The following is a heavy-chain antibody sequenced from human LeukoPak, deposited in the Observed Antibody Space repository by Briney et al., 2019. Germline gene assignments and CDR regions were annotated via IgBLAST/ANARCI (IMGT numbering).Heavy chain of an antibody. J-gene: IGHJ4*02. CDR2: ISGSSNAI. V-gene: IGHV3-48*02. CDR1: GFTLGSYS. D-gene: IGHD3-10*01. Sequence: SGGSLRLSCAAPGFTLGSYSMNWFRQTPGKGLEWVSYISGSSNAIYYADSMKGRFTISRDNGKNSLYLQMNSLRDEDTALYYWANGTYYNSGSYYNRRDYFDYWGQGTLVTVSS. CDR3: ANGTYYNSGSYYNRRDYFDY.